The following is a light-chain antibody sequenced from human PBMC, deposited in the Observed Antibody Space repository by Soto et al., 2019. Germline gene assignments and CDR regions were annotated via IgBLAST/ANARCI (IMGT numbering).Light chain of an antibody. V-gene: IGKV3-20*01. CDR1: QSINNYF. Sequence: EIVLTQSPGTLSLSPGETATLSCRASQSINNYFLAWHQQRPGQAPRLLIFRASQRASGIPDRFRGSGSGTDFTLTITRLEPEDCAVYYCQQYTNAPRTFGQGTKVEIK. J-gene: IGKJ1*01. CDR2: RAS. CDR3: QQYTNAPRT.